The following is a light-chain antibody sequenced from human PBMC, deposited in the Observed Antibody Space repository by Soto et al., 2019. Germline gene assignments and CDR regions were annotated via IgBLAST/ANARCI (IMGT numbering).Light chain of an antibody. V-gene: IGLV1-51*02. CDR2: ENK. CDR1: SSDVGNNY. Sequence: QSVLTQPPSVSAAPGQKVTISCSGSSSDVGNNYLSWFQHLPGAAPKLLIYENKKRPSGIPDRFSGSKSGTSATLGITGLQTGDEADYYCGTWDSSLSVYVFGPGTKLTVL. CDR3: GTWDSSLSVYV. J-gene: IGLJ1*01.